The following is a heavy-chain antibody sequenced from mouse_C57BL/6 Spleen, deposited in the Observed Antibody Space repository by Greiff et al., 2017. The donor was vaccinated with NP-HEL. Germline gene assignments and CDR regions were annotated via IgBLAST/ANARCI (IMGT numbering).Heavy chain of an antibody. J-gene: IGHJ2*01. CDR3: TTFGIFDY. D-gene: IGHD3-1*01. CDR1: GFNIKDDY. Sequence: EVQVVESGAELVRPGASVKLSCTASGFNIKDDYMHWVKQRPEQGLEWIGWIDPENGDTEYASKFQGKATITADTSSNTAYLQLSSLTSEDTAVYYCTTFGIFDYWGQGTTLTVSS. CDR2: IDPENGDT. V-gene: IGHV14-4*01.